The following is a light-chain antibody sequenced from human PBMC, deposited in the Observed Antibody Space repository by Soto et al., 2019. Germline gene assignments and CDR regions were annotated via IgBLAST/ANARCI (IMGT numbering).Light chain of an antibody. CDR2: EVN. CDR3: SSFAGSSKLV. J-gene: IGLJ3*02. V-gene: IGLV2-8*01. Sequence: QSALTQPPSASGSPGQSVTISCTGTSSDVGRYKYVSWYQQYPGKAPKVMIYEVNKRPSGVPDRFSGSKSGNPASLTVSGLQTEDEAHYYCSSFAGSSKLVFGGGTKLTVL. CDR1: SSDVGRYKY.